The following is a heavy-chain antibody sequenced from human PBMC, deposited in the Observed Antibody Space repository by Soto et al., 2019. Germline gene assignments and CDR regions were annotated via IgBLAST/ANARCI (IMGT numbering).Heavy chain of an antibody. V-gene: IGHV1-18*01. CDR1: GYTFTRYG. Sequence: QFQLVQSGAEVKKPGASVKVSCKASGYTFTRYGITWVRQARGQGLEWMGWINGYNGNTKYAQKLQGRVTKTTDTSTRTAYMELRSLTSDNTAVYYCAREGDYPYDYYGMDVWGQGTTVTVSS. CDR2: INGYNGNT. CDR3: AREGDYPYDYYGMDV. J-gene: IGHJ6*02. D-gene: IGHD4-17*01.